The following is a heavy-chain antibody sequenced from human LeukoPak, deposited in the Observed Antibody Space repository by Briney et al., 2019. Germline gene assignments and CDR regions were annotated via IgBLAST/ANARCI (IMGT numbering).Heavy chain of an antibody. V-gene: IGHV3-7*01. Sequence: GGSLRLSCAASGFSFSSYWMSWVRQAPGKGLEWVANIKQDGSEKYYVDSVKGRFTISRDNAKNSLYLQMNSLRAEDTAVYCCAREGGEWELLRTFDYWGQGTLVTVSS. CDR3: AREGGEWELLRTFDY. CDR1: GFSFSSYW. CDR2: IKQDGSEK. J-gene: IGHJ4*02. D-gene: IGHD1-26*01.